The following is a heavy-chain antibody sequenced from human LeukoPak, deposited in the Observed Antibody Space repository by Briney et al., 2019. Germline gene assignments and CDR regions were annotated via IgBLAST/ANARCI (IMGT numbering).Heavy chain of an antibody. D-gene: IGHD7-27*01. CDR2: INEDGSQK. Sequence: GGSLRLSCVISGFRFSDYWMSWVRQAPGKGLEWVANINEDGSQKNYVDSMKGRLTISRDNAKNSLYLQMDSLRADDTAVYYCARPSPYNTAWGSDHWGQGTLVTVCS. CDR3: ARPSPYNTAWGSDH. V-gene: IGHV3-7*01. CDR1: GFRFSDYW. J-gene: IGHJ4*02.